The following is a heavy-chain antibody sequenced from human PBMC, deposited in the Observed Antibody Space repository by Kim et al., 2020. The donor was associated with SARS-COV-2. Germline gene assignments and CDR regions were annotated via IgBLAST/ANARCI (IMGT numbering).Heavy chain of an antibody. CDR3: ARDNGFYCSSTSCYYYGMDV. V-gene: IGHV3-48*03. J-gene: IGHJ6*02. CDR2: ISSSGSTI. D-gene: IGHD2-2*01. CDR1: GFTFSSYE. Sequence: GGSLRLSCAASGFTFSSYEMNWVRQAPGKGLEWVSYISSSGSTIYYADSVKGRFTISRDNAKNSLYLQMNSLRAEDTAVYYCARDNGFYCSSTSCYYYGMDVWGQGTTVTVSS.